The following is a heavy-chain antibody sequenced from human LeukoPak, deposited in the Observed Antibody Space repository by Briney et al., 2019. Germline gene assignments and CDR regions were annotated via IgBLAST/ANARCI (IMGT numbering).Heavy chain of an antibody. CDR3: SSSSRGYYYMDV. V-gene: IGHV1-8*01. J-gene: IGHJ6*03. CDR2: MNPNSGNT. Sequence: ASVKVSCKASGYTFTSYDINWVRQATGQGLEWMGWMNPNSGNTGYAQKFQGRVTMTRNTSISTAYMELSSLRSEGTAVYYCSSSSRGYYYMDVWGKGTTVTVSS. D-gene: IGHD3-10*01. CDR1: GYTFTSYD.